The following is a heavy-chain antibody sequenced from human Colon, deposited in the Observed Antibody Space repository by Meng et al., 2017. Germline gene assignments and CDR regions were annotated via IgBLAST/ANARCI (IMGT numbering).Heavy chain of an antibody. D-gene: IGHD6-13*01. J-gene: IGHJ4*02. CDR2: ISDSGDRT. CDR3: TRIAKAGTYFEY. V-gene: IGHV3-23*01. Sequence: EVQLLESGGGLVQPRGSLRLSCAASGFTFGIYDMSWVRQAPGKGLEGIAVISDSGDRTYYADSVTGRFTISRDNSKNTVYLHMNSLRVDDTAVYYCTRIAKAGTYFEYWGQGTLVTVSS. CDR1: GFTFGIYD.